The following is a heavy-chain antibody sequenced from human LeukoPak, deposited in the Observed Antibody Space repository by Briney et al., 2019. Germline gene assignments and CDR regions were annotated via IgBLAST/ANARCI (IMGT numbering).Heavy chain of an antibody. CDR3: AREPGFDSSGYLNWFDP. CDR2: ISYSGST. D-gene: IGHD3-22*01. V-gene: IGHV4-59*01. J-gene: IGHJ5*02. Sequence: TLSLTCTVSGGSINSYYWSWIRQPPGKGLEWIACISYSGSTKYNPSLKSRVTISVDTSKNQLSLKLSSVTAADTAVYYCAREPGFDSSGYLNWFDPWGQGTLVTVSS. CDR1: GGSINSYY.